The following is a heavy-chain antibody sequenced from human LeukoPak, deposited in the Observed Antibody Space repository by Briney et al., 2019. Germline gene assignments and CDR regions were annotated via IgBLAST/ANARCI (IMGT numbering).Heavy chain of an antibody. Sequence: ASVKVSCKASGYTFTDYYMHWVRQAPGQGLEWMGWINPYSGATNYAQKFQGRVTMTRDTSISTAYMELSRLRSDDTAVYYCARGPYDYVWGSYRRYFDYWGQGTLVTVSS. D-gene: IGHD3-16*02. V-gene: IGHV1-2*02. J-gene: IGHJ4*02. CDR1: GYTFTDYY. CDR3: ARGPYDYVWGSYRRYFDY. CDR2: INPYSGAT.